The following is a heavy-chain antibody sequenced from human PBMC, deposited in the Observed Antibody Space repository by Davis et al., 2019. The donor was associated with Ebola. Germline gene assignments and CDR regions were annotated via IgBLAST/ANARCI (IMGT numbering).Heavy chain of an antibody. V-gene: IGHV3-48*03. CDR3: TRGGNWFDP. Sequence: GESLKISCTASGFTFSNYEMNWVRQAPGKGLEWISYISSSGDTISYADSVKGRFTISRDNAKNTLYLQMNSLRAEDTAVYYCTRGGNWFDPWGQGTLVTVSS. CDR1: GFTFSNYE. CDR2: ISSSGDTI. J-gene: IGHJ5*02.